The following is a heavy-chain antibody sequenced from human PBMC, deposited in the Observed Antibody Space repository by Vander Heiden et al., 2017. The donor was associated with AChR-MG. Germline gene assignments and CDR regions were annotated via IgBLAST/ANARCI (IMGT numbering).Heavy chain of an antibody. CDR3: ARAGQWEAPTQYYYGMDV. J-gene: IGHJ6*02. Sequence: QVQLVQSGAEVKKPGYSVKVSCKAFGGTFSSYAISGVRQAPGQGLEWMGGIIPIFGTANYAQKFQGRVTITADKSTSTAYMELSSLRSEDTAVYYCARAGQWEAPTQYYYGMDVWGQGTTVTVSS. CDR1: GGTFSSYA. D-gene: IGHD1-26*01. CDR2: IIPIFGTA. V-gene: IGHV1-69*06.